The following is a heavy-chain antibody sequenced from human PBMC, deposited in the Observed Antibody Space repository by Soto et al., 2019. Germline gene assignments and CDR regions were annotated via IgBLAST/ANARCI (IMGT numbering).Heavy chain of an antibody. CDR1: GASIRDGDYY. Sequence: QVRLQESGPRLVEPSQTLSLTCSVSGASIRDGDYYWSWLRQPPGKGPEWIGIIDYTGGTHYNPTLTGAVSMSVDTSANQFSLKVNFVTAADSAVYYCARVGYGDNGRGYYFDFWGPGILVTVSS. CDR2: IDYTGGT. V-gene: IGHV4-30-4*01. CDR3: ARVGYGDNGRGYYFDF. D-gene: IGHD4-17*01. J-gene: IGHJ4*02.